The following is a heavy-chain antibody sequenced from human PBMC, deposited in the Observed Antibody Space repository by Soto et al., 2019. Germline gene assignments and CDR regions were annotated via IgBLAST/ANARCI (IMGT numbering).Heavy chain of an antibody. Sequence: ASVKESCKASGYVFYNYGIIWVRQAPGHGPEWLGWISTSDGNTNYAQNLRGRVTLTTDTSTTTAYMELRSLRSDDTAVYYCARDTGGHYYDSSGYYPFDYWG. J-gene: IGHJ4*01. CDR3: ARDTGGHYYDSSGYYPFDY. V-gene: IGHV1-18*04. D-gene: IGHD3-22*01. CDR1: GYVFYNYG. CDR2: ISTSDGNT.